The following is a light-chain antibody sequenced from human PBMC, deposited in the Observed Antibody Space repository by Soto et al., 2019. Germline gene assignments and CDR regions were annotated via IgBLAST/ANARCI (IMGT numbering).Light chain of an antibody. CDR3: QQYSDLPMT. CDR1: QTVSITY. V-gene: IGKV3-20*01. Sequence: VLTQSPGTLSLSPGESATLSCRASQTVSITYLTWYQQRPGQAPRLLIYAASNRATGIPDRFSGSGSGTDFTLTISRLEPEDFAVYFCQQYSDLPMTFGQGTRLEIK. J-gene: IGKJ5*01. CDR2: AAS.